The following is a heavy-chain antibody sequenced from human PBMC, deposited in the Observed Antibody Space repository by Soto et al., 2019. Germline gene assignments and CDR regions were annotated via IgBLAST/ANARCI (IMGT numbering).Heavy chain of an antibody. V-gene: IGHV1-18*01. Sequence: VQLVQSGAEVKKPGASVKVSCKASGYTFTSYGISWVRQAPGQGLEWMGWISAYNGNTNYAQKLQGRVTMTTDTSTSTAYMEMRSLRSDDTAVYYCARLFQLLYPRNYYYMDVWGKGTTVTVSS. J-gene: IGHJ6*03. D-gene: IGHD2-2*02. CDR3: ARLFQLLYPRNYYYMDV. CDR2: ISAYNGNT. CDR1: GYTFTSYG.